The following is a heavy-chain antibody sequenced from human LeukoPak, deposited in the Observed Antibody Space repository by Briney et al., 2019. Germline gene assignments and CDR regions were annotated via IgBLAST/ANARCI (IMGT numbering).Heavy chain of an antibody. J-gene: IGHJ4*02. V-gene: IGHV4-59*01. CDR3: ASGNSNYYYFDY. Sequence: SETLSLTCTVSGGSISSDYWSWIRQPPGKGLEWIGYIYYSGSTNYNPSLKSRVTISLDTSKNQFSLKLSSVTAADTAVYYCASGNSNYYYFDYWGQGTLVTVSS. CDR2: IYYSGST. CDR1: GGSISSDY. D-gene: IGHD1-7*01.